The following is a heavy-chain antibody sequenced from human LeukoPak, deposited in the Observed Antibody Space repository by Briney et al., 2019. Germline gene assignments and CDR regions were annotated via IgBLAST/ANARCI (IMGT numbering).Heavy chain of an antibody. Sequence: SETLSLTCTVSGDSIRSYYWSWIRQPPGKGLEWIGYIYYSGSTNYNPSLKSRVTISLDTSKNQFSLKVSSVTAADTAVYYCASGVVVPAALMDVWGKGTTVTVSS. CDR1: GDSIRSYY. V-gene: IGHV4-59*01. CDR2: IYYSGST. CDR3: ASGVVVPAALMDV. D-gene: IGHD2-2*01. J-gene: IGHJ6*03.